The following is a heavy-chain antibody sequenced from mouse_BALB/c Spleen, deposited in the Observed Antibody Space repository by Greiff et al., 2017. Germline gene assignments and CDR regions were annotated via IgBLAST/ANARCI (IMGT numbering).Heavy chain of an antibody. CDR3: ARRVYGSRTDAMDY. CDR1: GYTFTDYA. J-gene: IGHJ4*01. D-gene: IGHD1-1*01. CDR2: ISTYYGDA. V-gene: IGHV1S137*01. Sequence: QVQLQQSGAELVRPGVSVKISCKGSGYTFTDYAMHWVKQSHAKSLEWIGVISTYYGDASYNQKFKGKATMTVDKSSSTAYMELARLTSEDSAIYYCARRVYGSRTDAMDYWGQGTSVTVSS.